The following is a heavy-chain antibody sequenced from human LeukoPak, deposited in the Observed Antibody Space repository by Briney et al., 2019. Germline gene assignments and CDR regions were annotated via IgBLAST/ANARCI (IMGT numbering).Heavy chain of an antibody. Sequence: LSGGPLRLSGAASGFPFSSYGMSWVRQAPGKGLEWVSAISGSGGSTYYADSVKGRFTISRDNSKNTLYLQMNSLRAEDTAVYYCAKVAAVAGSYFDYWGQGALVTVSS. V-gene: IGHV3-23*01. D-gene: IGHD6-19*01. CDR2: ISGSGGST. CDR1: GFPFSSYG. J-gene: IGHJ4*02. CDR3: AKVAAVAGSYFDY.